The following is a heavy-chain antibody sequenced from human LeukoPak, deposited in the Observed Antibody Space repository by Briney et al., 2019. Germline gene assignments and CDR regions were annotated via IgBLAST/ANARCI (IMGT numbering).Heavy chain of an antibody. CDR2: VYSGGGT. V-gene: IGHV3-66*01. CDR1: GFTVSGKY. Sequence: PGGSLRLSCTASGFTVSGKYMNWVRQAPGKGLEWVSVVYSGGGTNYTDPVKDRFIISKDHSKNMVYLQINSLIVEDTAVYSCARGFAGNLDYWGQGTLVTVST. D-gene: IGHD3-16*01. J-gene: IGHJ4*02. CDR3: ARGFAGNLDY.